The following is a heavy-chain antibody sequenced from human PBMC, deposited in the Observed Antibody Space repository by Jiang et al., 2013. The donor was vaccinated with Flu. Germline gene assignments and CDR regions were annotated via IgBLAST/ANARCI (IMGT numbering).Heavy chain of an antibody. CDR2: ISYDGSNK. J-gene: IGHJ3*02. Sequence: CAASGFTFSSYGMHWVRQAPGKGLEWVAVISYDGSNKYYADSVKGRFTISRDNSKNTLYLQMNSLRAEDTAVYYCAKDLLYDSSGYYWGLGAFDIWGQGTMVTVSS. CDR1: GFTFSSYG. CDR3: AKDLLYDSSGYYWGLGAFDI. V-gene: IGHV3-30*18. D-gene: IGHD3-22*01.